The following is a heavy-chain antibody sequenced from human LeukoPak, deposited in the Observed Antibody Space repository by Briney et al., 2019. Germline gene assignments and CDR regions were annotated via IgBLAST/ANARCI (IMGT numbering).Heavy chain of an antibody. J-gene: IGHJ6*02. D-gene: IGHD5-12*01. CDR3: ARLSGGDIVATIPHYYYGMDV. CDR1: RGSISSSSYY. Sequence: SETLSLTCTVSRGSISSSSYYWGWIRQPPGKGLEWIGSIYYSGSTYYNPSLKSRVTISVDTSKNQFSLKLSSVTAADTAVYYCARLSGGDIVATIPHYYYGMDVWGQGTTVTVSS. V-gene: IGHV4-39*01. CDR2: IYYSGST.